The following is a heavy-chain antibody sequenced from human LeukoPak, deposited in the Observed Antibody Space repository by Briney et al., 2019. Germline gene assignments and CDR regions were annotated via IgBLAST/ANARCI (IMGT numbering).Heavy chain of an antibody. CDR3: ARDYDRDYVGLFYGMDV. D-gene: IGHD3-3*01. V-gene: IGHV4-30-4*01. CDR2: IYHNGST. CDR1: GGSISSGDYF. J-gene: IGHJ6*02. Sequence: SQTLSLTCTVSGGSISSGDYFWSWIRQPPGRGLEWIGYIYHNGSTSYNPSLKSRVIISVDKSKKQFSLKLRSVTAADMAVYYCARDYDRDYVGLFYGMDVWGQGTTVTVSS.